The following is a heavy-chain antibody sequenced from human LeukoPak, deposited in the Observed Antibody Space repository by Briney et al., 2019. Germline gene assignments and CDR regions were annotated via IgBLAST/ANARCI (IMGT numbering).Heavy chain of an antibody. D-gene: IGHD1-14*01. Sequence: SQTLSPTCTVSGGSISSGSYYWSWIRQPAGKGLEWIGRIYTSGSTNYNPSLKSRVTISVDTSKNQFSLKLSSVTAADTAVYYCARAEGVRGAFDIWGQGTMVTVSS. CDR3: ARAEGVRGAFDI. CDR2: IYTSGST. V-gene: IGHV4-61*02. J-gene: IGHJ3*02. CDR1: GGSISSGSYY.